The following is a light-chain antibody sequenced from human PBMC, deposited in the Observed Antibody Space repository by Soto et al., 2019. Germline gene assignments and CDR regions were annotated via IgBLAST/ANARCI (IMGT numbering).Light chain of an antibody. CDR2: GAS. Sequence: EIVLTQSPATLSLSPGERATLSCRASQSVSSSYLAWYQQTPGQAPRLLIYGASSRSNGMPDRFSGSGSATDFTLTISRLEPEDFAVYYCQQYGSSSGTFGQGTKLEIK. V-gene: IGKV3-20*01. CDR1: QSVSSSY. J-gene: IGKJ2*01. CDR3: QQYGSSSGT.